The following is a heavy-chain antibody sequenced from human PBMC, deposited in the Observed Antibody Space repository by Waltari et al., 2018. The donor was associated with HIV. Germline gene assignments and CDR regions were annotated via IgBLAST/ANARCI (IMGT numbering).Heavy chain of an antibody. D-gene: IGHD3-3*01. Sequence: QVQLVQSGAELKKPGPSVKVPCKASGYTFTSYDTNRVRQATGQGLEWLGWMNPNSGNTGYEQKFQGRVTMTRNTSISTAYMELSSLRSEDTAVYYCARVLMYDFWSGYFYYYYGMDVWGQGTTVTVSS. CDR1: GYTFTSYD. J-gene: IGHJ6*02. V-gene: IGHV1-8*01. CDR2: MNPNSGNT. CDR3: ARVLMYDFWSGYFYYYYGMDV.